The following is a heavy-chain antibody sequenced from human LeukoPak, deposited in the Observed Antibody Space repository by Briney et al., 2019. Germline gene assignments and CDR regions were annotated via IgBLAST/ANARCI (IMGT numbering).Heavy chain of an antibody. D-gene: IGHD3-9*01. CDR1: GYTFTGYY. Sequence: ASVKVSCKASGYTFTGYYMHWVRQAPGQGLEWMGWINPSSGGKYSAQKFQGWVTMTRDTSIKTAYMELSRLKPDDTAVYYCARAQLSRYFDRGGMDVWGQGTTVTVSS. V-gene: IGHV1-2*04. J-gene: IGHJ6*02. CDR2: INPSSGGK. CDR3: ARAQLSRYFDRGGMDV.